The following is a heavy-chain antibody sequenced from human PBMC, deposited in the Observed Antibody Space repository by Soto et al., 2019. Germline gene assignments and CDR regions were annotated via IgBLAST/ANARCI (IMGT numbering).Heavy chain of an antibody. CDR2: IRGFSPYT. Sequence: EVQLVESGGGLVKPGGSLRLCCISSGFTFRTYTMNWVRQAPGKGLEWVSGIRGFSPYTFYAESVKGRFTISRDNAKNSVFLQMDSLRAEDMAVYYCARDRGYDAHDYYYKAMDVWGQGTTVTVSS. D-gene: IGHD3-10*01. CDR3: ARDRGYDAHDYYYKAMDV. J-gene: IGHJ6*02. V-gene: IGHV3-21*01. CDR1: GFTFRTYT.